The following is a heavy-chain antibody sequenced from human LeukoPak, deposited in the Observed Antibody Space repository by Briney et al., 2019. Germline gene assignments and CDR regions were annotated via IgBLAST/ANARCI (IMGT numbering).Heavy chain of an antibody. CDR2: IRYDGSIK. D-gene: IGHD3-10*01. CDR3: ASHYYGSGSPWSY. CDR1: GFTFSSYG. Sequence: GGSLRLSCAASGFTFSSYGMHWVRQAPGKGLEWVAFIRYDGSIKYYADSVKGRFTVSRDNSKNTLYLQMNSLRAEDTAVYYCASHYYGSGSPWSYWGQGTLVTVSS. J-gene: IGHJ4*02. V-gene: IGHV3-30*02.